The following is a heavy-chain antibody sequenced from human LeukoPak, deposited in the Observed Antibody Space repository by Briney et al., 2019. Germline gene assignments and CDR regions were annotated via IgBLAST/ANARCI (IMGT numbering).Heavy chain of an antibody. Sequence: SETLSLTCTVPGGSISSGGYYWSWIRQHPGKGLEWIGYIYYSGSTYYNPSLKSRVTISVDTSKNQFSLKLSSVTAADTAVYYCARDRWGASGEFDYWGQGTLVTVSS. CDR1: GGSISSGGYY. CDR3: ARDRWGASGEFDY. D-gene: IGHD3-10*01. CDR2: IYYSGST. V-gene: IGHV4-31*03. J-gene: IGHJ4*02.